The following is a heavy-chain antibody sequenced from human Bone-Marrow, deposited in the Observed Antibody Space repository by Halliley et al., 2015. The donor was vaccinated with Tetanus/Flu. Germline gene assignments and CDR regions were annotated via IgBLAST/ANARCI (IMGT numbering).Heavy chain of an antibody. D-gene: IGHD4-17*01. CDR3: AREDCGDYYGMDV. V-gene: IGHV3-30-3*01. J-gene: IGHJ6*02. CDR1: GFTFSTGFTFSNYA. CDR2: ISHDGSNK. Sequence: SLRLSCAASGFTFSTGFTFSNYAMHWVRQAPGKGLEWVAVISHDGSNKNYADSVKGRFTISRDNSKNTLYLQMNSLRAEDTAVYYCAREDCGDYYGMDVWGQGTTVTVSS.